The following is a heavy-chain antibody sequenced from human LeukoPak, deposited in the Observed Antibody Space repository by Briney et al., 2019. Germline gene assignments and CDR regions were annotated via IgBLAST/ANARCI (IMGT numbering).Heavy chain of an antibody. Sequence: RPSETLSLTCTVSGGSISSSSYYWGWIRQPPGKGLEWIGSIYYSGSTYYNPSLKSRVTISVDTSKNQFSLKLSSVTAADTAVYYCASIVVVTISLFDPWGQGTLVTVSS. CDR2: IYYSGST. V-gene: IGHV4-39*07. D-gene: IGHD3-22*01. CDR3: ASIVVVTISLFDP. J-gene: IGHJ5*02. CDR1: GGSISSSSYY.